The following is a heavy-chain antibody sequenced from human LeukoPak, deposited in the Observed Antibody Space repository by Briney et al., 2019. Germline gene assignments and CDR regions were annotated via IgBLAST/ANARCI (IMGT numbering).Heavy chain of an antibody. CDR3: AREGGPYRPLDY. V-gene: IGHV4-4*02. CDR1: GGSISNTNW. Sequence: PSETLSLTCGVSGGSISNTNWWTWVRQPPGKGLEWIGEVNLQGSTNYNPSIKSRVVISVDKSENHLSLKLTSVPAAATAVYYCAREGGPYRPLDYSGQGTLVTVAS. CDR2: VNLQGST. J-gene: IGHJ4*02.